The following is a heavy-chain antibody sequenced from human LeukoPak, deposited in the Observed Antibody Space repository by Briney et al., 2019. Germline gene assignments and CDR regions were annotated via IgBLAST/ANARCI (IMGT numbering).Heavy chain of an antibody. J-gene: IGHJ4*02. D-gene: IGHD5-18*01. CDR2: ISDSGGST. V-gene: IGHV3-23*01. Sequence: GSLRLSCAASGFTFTSYAMSWVRQAPGKGLNWVSAISDSGGSTYYADSVKGRFTISRDNSKNTLYLQMNSLRAEDTAVYYCAKRNDGYSGFDYWGQGTLVTLSS. CDR3: AKRNDGYSGFDY. CDR1: GFTFTSYA.